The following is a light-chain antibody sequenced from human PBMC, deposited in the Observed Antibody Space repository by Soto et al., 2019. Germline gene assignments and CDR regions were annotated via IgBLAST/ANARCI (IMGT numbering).Light chain of an antibody. J-gene: IGKJ5*01. Sequence: EIQMTQSPSSVSASVGDRVTITCRASQGISSWLAWYQQKPGKDPKILIYSASTLHSGVTSRFSGTKSATDFTLTITGIQPEDFATYYCQQFYSAPIPFGQGPRLEIK. CDR1: QGISSW. CDR3: QQFYSAPIP. CDR2: SAS. V-gene: IGKV1-12*01.